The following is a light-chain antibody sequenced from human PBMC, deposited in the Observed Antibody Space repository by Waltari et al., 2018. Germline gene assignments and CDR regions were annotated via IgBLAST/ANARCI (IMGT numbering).Light chain of an antibody. Sequence: QSALTQPASVSGSPGQSITLSCSGSSSDLGNYNLSSWYQPHPGKAPKLVIYEGNKRPSGVSARFSGSKSGNTASLTISGLQAEDEADYYCFSYAGSNTFYVFATGTKVTVL. J-gene: IGLJ1*01. CDR2: EGN. V-gene: IGLV2-23*01. CDR3: FSYAGSNTFYV. CDR1: SSDLGNYNL.